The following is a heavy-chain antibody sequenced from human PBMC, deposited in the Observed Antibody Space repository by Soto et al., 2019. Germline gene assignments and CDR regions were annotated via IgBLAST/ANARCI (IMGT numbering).Heavy chain of an antibody. D-gene: IGHD6-13*01. CDR2: IYSGDHET. J-gene: IGHJ4*02. CDR3: ARSPRSSPYFDY. CDR1: GYTISNFW. V-gene: IGHV5-51*01. Sequence: PGESLKISCQCSGYTISNFWIGWVRQLPGKGLEWMGIIYSGDHETRYSPSFHGKVTISADKSINTAYLQWNSLEASDTAFYFCARSPRSSPYFDYWGQGALVTVSS.